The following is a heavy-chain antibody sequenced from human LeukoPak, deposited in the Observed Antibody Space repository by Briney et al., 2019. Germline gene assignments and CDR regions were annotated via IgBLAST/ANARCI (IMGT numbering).Heavy chain of an antibody. CDR2: MYYSGNI. V-gene: IGHV4-39*07. D-gene: IGHD2-15*01. Sequence: SETLSLTCTVSGGSISSSTYYWGWIRQPPGKGLEWIGSMYYSGNIYYNPSLKSRVTISVDTSKNQLSLKLSSVTAADTAVYYCARVLSGHYYYYYMDVWGKGTTVTISS. CDR3: ARVLSGHYYYYYMDV. CDR1: GGSISSSTYY. J-gene: IGHJ6*03.